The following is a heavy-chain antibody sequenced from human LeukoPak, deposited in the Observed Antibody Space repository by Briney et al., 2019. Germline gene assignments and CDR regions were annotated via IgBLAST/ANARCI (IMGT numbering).Heavy chain of an antibody. CDR3: ARVTSPARRGRTLVAAAATPFDF. J-gene: IGHJ4*02. CDR2: INPSGGST. D-gene: IGHD6-13*01. CDR1: GYTFTSYY. Sequence: ASVKVSCKASGYTFTSYYMHWVRQAPGQGLEWMGIINPSGGSTSYAQKFQGRVTMTRDTSTSTVYLELSSLTSDDTAIYYCARVTSPARRGRTLVAAAATPFDFWGQGTLVTVSS. V-gene: IGHV1-46*01.